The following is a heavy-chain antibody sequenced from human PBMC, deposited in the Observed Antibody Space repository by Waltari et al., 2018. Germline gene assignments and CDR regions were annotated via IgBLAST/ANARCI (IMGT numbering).Heavy chain of an antibody. D-gene: IGHD3-3*01. Sequence: QVQVVQSGLEVKKPGASVKFSCKVSGYSFIAYGIIWVRQAPGQGLEWMGRIDIYNGHTKYAQKFQGRVTMTTDTSTSTAYMELRSLTSDDTAVYYCARDKDFSFYYYMDVWGEGTTVTVSS. V-gene: IGHV1-18*01. CDR1: GYSFIAYG. J-gene: IGHJ6*03. CDR3: ARDKDFSFYYYMDV. CDR2: IDIYNGHT.